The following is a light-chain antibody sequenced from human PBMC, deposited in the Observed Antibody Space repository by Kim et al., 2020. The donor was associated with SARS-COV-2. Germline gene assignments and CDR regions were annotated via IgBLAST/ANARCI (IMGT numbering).Light chain of an antibody. CDR1: QLGDKY. CDR2: QDS. J-gene: IGLJ2*01. Sequence: VSPRQTASITCSGDQLGDKYACWYQQKPGQSPVLVIYQDSKRPSGIPERFSGSNSGNTATLTISGTQAMDEADYYCQAWDSSTVVFGGGTQLTVL. V-gene: IGLV3-1*01. CDR3: QAWDSSTVV.